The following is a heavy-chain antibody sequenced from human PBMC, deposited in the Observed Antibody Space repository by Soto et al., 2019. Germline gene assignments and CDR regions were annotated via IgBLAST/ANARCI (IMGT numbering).Heavy chain of an antibody. CDR1: GGSVSSSNW. V-gene: IGHV4-4*02. Sequence: QVQLQESGPGLVKPSGTLSLTCAVSGGSVSSSNWWSWVRQSPGKGLEWMGEIYRSGSAHYNPSLTSPATISLDTAENQFSLRLTSVTAADTAVYYCARVPGVVVSADDAFDIWGPGTRVIVSS. J-gene: IGHJ3*02. CDR2: IYRSGSA. CDR3: ARVPGVVVSADDAFDI. D-gene: IGHD2-21*02.